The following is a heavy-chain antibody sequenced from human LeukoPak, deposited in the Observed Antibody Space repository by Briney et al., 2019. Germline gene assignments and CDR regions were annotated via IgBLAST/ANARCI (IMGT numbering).Heavy chain of an antibody. Sequence: GESLKISCKGSGYSFTSYWIGWVRQMPGKGLEWMGIIYPGDSDTRYSPSFQGQVTISADKSISTACLQWSSLKASDTAMYYCARILGLTTVVRYLDYWGQGTLVTVSS. V-gene: IGHV5-51*01. CDR1: GYSFTSYW. D-gene: IGHD4-23*01. CDR3: ARILGLTTVVRYLDY. J-gene: IGHJ4*02. CDR2: IYPGDSDT.